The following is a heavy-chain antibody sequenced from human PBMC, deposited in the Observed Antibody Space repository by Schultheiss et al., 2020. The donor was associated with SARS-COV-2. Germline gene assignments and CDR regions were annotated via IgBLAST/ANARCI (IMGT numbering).Heavy chain of an antibody. CDR1: GGSISSGGYS. J-gene: IGHJ6*02. V-gene: IGHV4-30-2*01. CDR3: ARLGGDSNYYYYGMDV. D-gene: IGHD4-17*01. Sequence: LSLTCAVSGGSISSGGYSWSWIRQPPGKGLEWIGYIYHSGSTYYNPSLKSRVTISVDRSKNQFSLKLSSVTAADTAVYYCARLGGDSNYYYYGMDVWGQGTTVTVAS. CDR2: IYHSGST.